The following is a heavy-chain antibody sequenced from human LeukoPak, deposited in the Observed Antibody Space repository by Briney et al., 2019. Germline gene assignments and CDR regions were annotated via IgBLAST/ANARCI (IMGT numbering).Heavy chain of an antibody. V-gene: IGHV4-39*01. D-gene: IGHD3-10*01. CDR2: IYYSGNT. CDR1: GGSVTTSSYF. Sequence: SETLSLTCTVSGGSVTTSSYFWAWIRQAPGRGLQWIASIYYSGNTYYNPSLKSRVTISVDTSKNQFSLKLSSVTAADTAVYYCARRVPSDAFDIWGQGTMVTVSS. CDR3: ARRVPSDAFDI. J-gene: IGHJ3*02.